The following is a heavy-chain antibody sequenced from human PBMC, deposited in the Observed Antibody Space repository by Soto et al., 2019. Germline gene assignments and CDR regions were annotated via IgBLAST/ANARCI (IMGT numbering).Heavy chain of an antibody. Sequence: QVQLVESGGGVVQPGRSLRLSCAASGFIFSSYAMHWVRQAPGKGLEWVAVISSDGSNKYYADSVKGRFTISRDNSKNTLYLQMNSLRPEDTAVYYCARDVVVVTSDWYFELWGRGTLVTVSS. CDR2: ISSDGSNK. J-gene: IGHJ2*01. CDR3: ARDVVVVTSDWYFEL. D-gene: IGHD2-21*02. V-gene: IGHV3-30-3*01. CDR1: GFIFSSYA.